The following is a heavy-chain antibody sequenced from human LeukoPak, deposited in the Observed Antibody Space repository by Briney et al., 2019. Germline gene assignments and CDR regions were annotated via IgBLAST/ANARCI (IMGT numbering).Heavy chain of an antibody. CDR2: INHSGST. CDR1: GGSFSGYY. D-gene: IGHD6-13*01. Sequence: TSETLSLTCAVYGGSFSGYYWSWIRQPPGKGLEWIGEINHSGSTNYNPSLKSRVTISVDTSKNQFSLKLSSVTAADTAVYYCARLPGYSSSWYSTYYFDYWGQGTLVTVSS. J-gene: IGHJ4*02. CDR3: ARLPGYSSSWYSTYYFDY. V-gene: IGHV4-34*01.